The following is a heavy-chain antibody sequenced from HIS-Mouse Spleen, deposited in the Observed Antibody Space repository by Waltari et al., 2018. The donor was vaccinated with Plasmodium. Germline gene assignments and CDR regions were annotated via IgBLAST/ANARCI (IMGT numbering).Heavy chain of an antibody. CDR1: VYHSPRYS. CDR2: INPNSGGT. D-gene: IGHD6-13*01. V-gene: IGHV1-2*02. J-gene: IGHJ1*01. CDR3: ARVLGYKAAAGTFVEYFQH. Sequence: QVQLVQAGAAVKKPRPAVKVPCQASVYHSPRYSITRVPTHPCHALEWMGWINPNSGGTNYAQKFQGRVTMTMDTSISTAYMELSRLRSDDTAVYYCARVLGYKAAAGTFVEYFQHWGQGTLVTVSS.